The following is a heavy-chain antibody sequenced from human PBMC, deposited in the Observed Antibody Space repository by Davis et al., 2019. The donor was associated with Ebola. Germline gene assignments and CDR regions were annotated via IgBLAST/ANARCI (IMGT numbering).Heavy chain of an antibody. CDR2: IYPGDSDT. V-gene: IGHV5-51*01. D-gene: IGHD3-10*01. CDR1: GYSFTTYW. Sequence: GESLKISCTGSGYSFTTYWIAWVRQMPGKGLQWMGIIYPGDSDTRYSPSFQGQVTISADKSISTAYLQWSSLKASDTAMYYCASPMVRGVTDYYYYMDVWGKGTTVTVSS. CDR3: ASPMVRGVTDYYYYMDV. J-gene: IGHJ6*03.